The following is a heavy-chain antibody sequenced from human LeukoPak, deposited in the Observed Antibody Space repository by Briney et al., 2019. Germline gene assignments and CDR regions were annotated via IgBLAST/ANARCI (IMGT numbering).Heavy chain of an antibody. CDR2: MYYSGST. D-gene: IGHD5-12*01. V-gene: IGHV4-59*01. CDR3: ARGVAGYGPYDY. Sequence: SGTLSLTCTVSGDSISTYYWSWIRQPPGKGLEWIGYMYYSGSTNYNPSLKSRVTISLDTPKNQFSLRLNSVTAADTAVYYCARGVAGYGPYDYWGQGTLVTVSS. CDR1: GDSISTYY. J-gene: IGHJ4*02.